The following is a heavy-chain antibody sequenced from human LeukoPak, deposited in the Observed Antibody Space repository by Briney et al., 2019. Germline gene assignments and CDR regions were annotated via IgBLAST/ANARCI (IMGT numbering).Heavy chain of an antibody. Sequence: ASVKVSCKASGYTFTSYGISWVRQAPGQGLEWMGWISIYNGNTNYAEKIQGRVTMTTDTSTNTAFMELRSLRSDDTAVYYCARDPYSSSVDYWGQGTLVTVSS. CDR3: ARDPYSSSVDY. V-gene: IGHV1-18*04. D-gene: IGHD6-6*01. J-gene: IGHJ4*02. CDR2: ISIYNGNT. CDR1: GYTFTSYG.